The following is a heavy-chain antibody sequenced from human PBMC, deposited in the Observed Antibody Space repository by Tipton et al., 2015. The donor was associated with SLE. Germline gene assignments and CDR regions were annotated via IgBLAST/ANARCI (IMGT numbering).Heavy chain of an antibody. CDR3: TTSRRGTFYIHFND. V-gene: IGHV4-34*01. CDR2: INHSGST. J-gene: IGHJ4*02. CDR1: GGSFSGYY. D-gene: IGHD2/OR15-2a*01. Sequence: TLSLTCAVYGGSFSGYYWSWIRQPPGKGLEWIGEINHSGSTNYNPSLKSRVTISVDTSKNQFSLTVNSVTAADTAVYYCTTSRRGTFYIHFNDWGQGTLVTVSS.